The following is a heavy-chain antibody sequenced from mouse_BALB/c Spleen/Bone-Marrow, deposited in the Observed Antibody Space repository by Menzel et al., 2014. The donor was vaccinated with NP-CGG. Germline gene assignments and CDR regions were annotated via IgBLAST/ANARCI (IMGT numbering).Heavy chain of an antibody. CDR2: INPSNGGT. D-gene: IGHD4-1*01. V-gene: IGHV1S81*02. CDR3: TRGRTWDFDY. J-gene: IGHJ2*01. CDR1: GYAFTSYY. Sequence: GAELVEPGASVKLSCKASGYAFTSYYMYWVKQRPGQGLEWIGEINPSNGGTNFNEKFKSRATLTVDKSSSTAYMQLSSLTSEDSAVYYCTRGRTWDFDYWGQGTTLTVSS.